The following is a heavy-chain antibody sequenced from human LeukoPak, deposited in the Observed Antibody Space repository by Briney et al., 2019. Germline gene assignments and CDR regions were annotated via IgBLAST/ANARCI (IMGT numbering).Heavy chain of an antibody. J-gene: IGHJ5*02. CDR2: IVVGSGNT. CDR1: GFTFTSSA. Sequence: SVKVSCKASGFTFTSSAVQWVRQARGQRLEWIGWIVVGSGNTNYAQKFQERVTITRDMSTSIAYMELSSLRSEDTAVYYCAAEPLLLWFGELLAWGQGTLVTVSS. CDR3: AAEPLLLWFGELLA. D-gene: IGHD3-10*01. V-gene: IGHV1-58*01.